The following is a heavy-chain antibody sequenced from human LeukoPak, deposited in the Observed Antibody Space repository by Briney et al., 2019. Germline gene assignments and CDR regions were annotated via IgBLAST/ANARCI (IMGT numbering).Heavy chain of an antibody. CDR1: GFTFSDYY. CDR3: ARDLLSSTSMIVVDVGDY. J-gene: IGHJ4*02. D-gene: IGHD3-22*01. Sequence: GGSLRLSCAASGFTFSDYYMSWIRQAPGKGLEWVSYISSSGSTIYYADSVKGRFTISRDNAKNSLYLQMNSLRAEDTAVYYCARDLLSSTSMIVVDVGDYWGQGTLVTVSS. V-gene: IGHV3-11*04. CDR2: ISSSGSTI.